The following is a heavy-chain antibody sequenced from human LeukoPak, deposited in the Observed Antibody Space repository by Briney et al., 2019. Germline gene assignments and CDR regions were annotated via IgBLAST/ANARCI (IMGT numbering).Heavy chain of an antibody. V-gene: IGHV1-2*02. Sequence: ASVKVSCKASGYTFTGYYMHWTRQAPGQGLEWMGWIKLNSGVTNYAQKFQGRVTMTRDTSVSTAYMELSRLRSDDTAVYYCAREPGGGAFDIWGQGTMVIVSS. CDR1: GYTFTGYY. CDR2: IKLNSGVT. CDR3: AREPGGGAFDI. J-gene: IGHJ3*02. D-gene: IGHD2-15*01.